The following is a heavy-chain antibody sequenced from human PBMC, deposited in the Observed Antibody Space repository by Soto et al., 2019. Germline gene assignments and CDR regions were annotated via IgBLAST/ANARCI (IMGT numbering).Heavy chain of an antibody. D-gene: IGHD6-25*01. Sequence: QVQLVQSGAEVKKPGSSVKVSCKASGGTFSSYTISWVRQAPGQGLEWMGRIIPILGMANYAQKFQGRVTITADKYTSTAYLELSSLRSEDTAVYYCARGPGSGVATLNYWGQGTLVTVSS. CDR1: GGTFSSYT. J-gene: IGHJ4*02. CDR2: IIPILGMA. V-gene: IGHV1-69*02. CDR3: ARGPGSGVATLNY.